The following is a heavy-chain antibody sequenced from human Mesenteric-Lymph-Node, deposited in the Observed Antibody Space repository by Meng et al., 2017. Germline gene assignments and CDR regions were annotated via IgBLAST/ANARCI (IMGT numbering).Heavy chain of an antibody. CDR1: GYSISSSNW. Sequence: QVQLQEYGPGLVKPSDPLALTCAVSGYSISSSNWWVWIQQPPGKGLEWIGYIYYSGSTDYNPSLKSRVTMSVDTSKNQFSLKLSSVTAVDTAVYYCARKRDGYNPFDDWGQGTLVTVSS. V-gene: IGHV4-28*01. D-gene: IGHD5-24*01. CDR3: ARKRDGYNPFDD. CDR2: IYYSGST. J-gene: IGHJ4*02.